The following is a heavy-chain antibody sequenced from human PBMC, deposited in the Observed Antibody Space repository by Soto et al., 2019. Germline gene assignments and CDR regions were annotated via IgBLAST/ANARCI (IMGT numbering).Heavy chain of an antibody. CDR3: ARTTVTTRCFDY. Sequence: SETLSLTCTVSCGSISSGGYYWSWIRQHPGKGLEWIGYIYYSGSTYYNPSLKSRVTISVDTSKNQFSLKLSSVTAADTAVYYCARTTVTTRCFDYWGQGTLVTVSS. V-gene: IGHV4-31*03. J-gene: IGHJ4*02. CDR1: CGSISSGGYY. CDR2: IYYSGST. D-gene: IGHD4-17*01.